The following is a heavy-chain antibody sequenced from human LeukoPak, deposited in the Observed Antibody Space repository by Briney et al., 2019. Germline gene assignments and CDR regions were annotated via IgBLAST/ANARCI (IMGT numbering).Heavy chain of an antibody. CDR2: IKSDGSEI. Sequence: GGSLRLSCAASGMTFRSHWMTWVRQTTGKGLQWLATIKSDGSEIYYLDSVKGRFTISRDSAKNSLYLQMNSLRADDSAVYYCARYCTFRTCSATNFDAWGQGTLVTVSS. D-gene: IGHD2-8*01. V-gene: IGHV3-7*01. J-gene: IGHJ4*02. CDR3: ARYCTFRTCSATNFDA. CDR1: GMTFRSHW.